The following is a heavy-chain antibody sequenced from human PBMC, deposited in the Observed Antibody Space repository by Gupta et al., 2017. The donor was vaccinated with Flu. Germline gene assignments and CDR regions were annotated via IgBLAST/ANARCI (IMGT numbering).Heavy chain of an antibody. J-gene: IGHJ3*02. D-gene: IGHD3-10*01. CDR1: GGSISSYY. V-gene: IGHV4-59*08. Sequence: QVQLQESGPGLVKPSETLSLTCTVSGGSISSYYWSWIRQPPGKGLEWIGYLYYSGSNYYNSSLKSRVTMSLDTSKNQFSLKLSSVTAADTAVYYCARPGASFGSGTVDAFDIWGQGTTVTVSS. CDR3: ARPGASFGSGTVDAFDI. CDR2: LYYSGSN.